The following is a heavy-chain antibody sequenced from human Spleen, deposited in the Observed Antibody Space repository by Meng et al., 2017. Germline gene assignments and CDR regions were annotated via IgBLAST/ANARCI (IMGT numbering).Heavy chain of an antibody. CDR2: IIPILGIA. D-gene: IGHD6-19*01. Sequence: SVKVSCKASGGTFSSYTISWVRQAPGQGLEWMGRIIPILGIANYAQKFQGRVTITADKSTSTAYMELTSLTSDDTAVYYCARSSGWCRDDYWGQGTLVTVSS. CDR1: GGTFSSYT. J-gene: IGHJ4*02. V-gene: IGHV1-69*02. CDR3: ARSSGWCRDDY.